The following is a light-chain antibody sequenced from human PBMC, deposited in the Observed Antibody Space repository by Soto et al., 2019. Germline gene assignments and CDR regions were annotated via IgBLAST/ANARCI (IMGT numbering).Light chain of an antibody. CDR3: AAWDDSRNGPV. V-gene: IGLV1-44*01. CDR2: FNN. J-gene: IGLJ3*02. Sequence: QSVLTQPPSASGTPGQGVTISCSGSSSDIGSTTVNWYQQLPGTAPKLLIYFNNQRPSGVPDRFSGSKSGTSASLAISGLQSEDEAQYYCAAWDDSRNGPVFGGGTKLTVL. CDR1: SSDIGSTT.